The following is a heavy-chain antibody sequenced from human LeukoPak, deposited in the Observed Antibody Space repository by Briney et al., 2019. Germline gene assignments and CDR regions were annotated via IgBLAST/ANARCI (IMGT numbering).Heavy chain of an antibody. D-gene: IGHD3-10*01. CDR1: GYTFTNYG. J-gene: IGHJ6*03. Sequence: ASVKVSCKASGYTFTNYGISWVRQAPGQGLEWMGWISAYNGNTNYAQKLQGRVTMTTDTSTSTAYMELRSLRSDDTAVYYCARAFGSGSYEKLYYYYYMDVWGKGTTVTVSS. V-gene: IGHV1-18*01. CDR3: ARAFGSGSYEKLYYYYYMDV. CDR2: ISAYNGNT.